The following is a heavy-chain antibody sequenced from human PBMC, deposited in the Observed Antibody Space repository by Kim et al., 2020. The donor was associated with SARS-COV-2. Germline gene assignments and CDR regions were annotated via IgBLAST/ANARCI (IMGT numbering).Heavy chain of an antibody. Sequence: GGSLRLSCAASGFTFSSYSMNWVRQAPGKGLEWVSSISSSSSYIYYADSVKGRFTIARDNAKNSLYLQMNSLRAEDTAVYYCARDAIQYYYDSPAVDYWGQGTLVTVSS. J-gene: IGHJ4*02. CDR2: ISSSSSYI. V-gene: IGHV3-21*01. CDR3: ARDAIQYYYDSPAVDY. D-gene: IGHD3-22*01. CDR1: GFTFSSYS.